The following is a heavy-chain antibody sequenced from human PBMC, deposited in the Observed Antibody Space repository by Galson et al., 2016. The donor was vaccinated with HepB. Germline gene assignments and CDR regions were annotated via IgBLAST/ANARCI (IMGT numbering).Heavy chain of an antibody. CDR1: GYTFTRYY. D-gene: IGHD2-8*01. CDR3: ARDLNIVLRVDGLGGGLDV. CDR2: INPSGGST. V-gene: IGHV1-46*01. Sequence: SVKVSCKASGYTFTRYYIHWVRQAPGQGLEWMGIINPSGGSTSYAQKFQGRLTMTRDTSASTVYMELSSLRSEDTAVYYCARDLNIVLRVDGLGGGLDVWGQGTTVTVSS. J-gene: IGHJ6*02.